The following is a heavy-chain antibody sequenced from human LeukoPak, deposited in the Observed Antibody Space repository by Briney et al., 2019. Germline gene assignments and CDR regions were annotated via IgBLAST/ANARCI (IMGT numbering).Heavy chain of an antibody. CDR1: GFTFSSYG. CDR2: IWYDGSNK. CDR3: ARCMATIGPIDY. Sequence: PGGSLRLSCAASGFTFSSYGMHWVRQAPGKGLEWVAVIWYDGSNKYYADSVKGRFTISRDNSKNTLYLQMNSLRAEDTAMYYCARCMATIGPIDYWGQGTLVTVSS. J-gene: IGHJ4*02. V-gene: IGHV3-33*01. D-gene: IGHD5-24*01.